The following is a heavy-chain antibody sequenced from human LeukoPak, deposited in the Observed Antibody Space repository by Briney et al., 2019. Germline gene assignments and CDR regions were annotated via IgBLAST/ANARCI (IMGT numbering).Heavy chain of an antibody. CDR3: ARGPTTVTGMDV. J-gene: IGHJ6*03. D-gene: IGHD4-17*01. CDR2: IKKDGSEK. CDR1: GFTFSSYW. V-gene: IGHV3-7*01. Sequence: PGGSLRLPCAASGFTFSSYWMTWVRQAPGKGLEWVAKIKKDGSEKDYVDSVKGRFTISRDNAKNSLYLQMNSLRAEDTAVYYCARGPTTVTGMDVWGEGTTVTVSS.